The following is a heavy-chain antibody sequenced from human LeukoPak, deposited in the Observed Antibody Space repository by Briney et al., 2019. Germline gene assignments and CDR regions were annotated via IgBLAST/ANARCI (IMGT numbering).Heavy chain of an antibody. J-gene: IGHJ6*02. D-gene: IGHD4-17*01. CDR2: FDPEDGET. CDR3: ATDLTTGFYYYYYGMDV. Sequence: GASVKVSRKVSGYTLTELSMHWVRQAPGKGLEWMGGFDPEDGETIYAQKFQGRVTMTEDTSTDTAYMELSSLRSEDTAVYYCATDLTTGFYYYYYGMDVWGQGTTVTVSS. CDR1: GYTLTELS. V-gene: IGHV1-24*01.